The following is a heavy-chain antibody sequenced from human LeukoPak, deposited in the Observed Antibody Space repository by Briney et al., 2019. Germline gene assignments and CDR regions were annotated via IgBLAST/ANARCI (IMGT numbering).Heavy chain of an antibody. D-gene: IGHD4-17*01. CDR3: ARLGPVTKDHYCDY. CDR1: GFSFTTYG. V-gene: IGHV3-7*01. Sequence: PGGSLSLSVAASGFSFTTYGMGWVRQAPGKGLEWVANINQDESSQYYVDAVRGRFTISRDNAKNSLNLQMNSLRGEDTAVYFCARLGPVTKDHYCDYWGQGTLVTVSS. CDR2: INQDESSQ. J-gene: IGHJ4*02.